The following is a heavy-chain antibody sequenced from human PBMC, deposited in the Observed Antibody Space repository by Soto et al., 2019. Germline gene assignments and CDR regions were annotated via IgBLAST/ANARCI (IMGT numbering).Heavy chain of an antibody. CDR1: GYTFTGYY. D-gene: IGHD1-26*01. CDR3: ARGGGYSGSFNWFDP. V-gene: IGHV1-2*04. CDR2: INPNSGGT. J-gene: IGHJ5*02. Sequence: ASVKVSCKASGYTFTGYYMHWVRQAPGQGLEWMGWINPNSGGTKYAQKFQGWVTMTRDTSISTAYMELSRLRSDDTAVYYCARGGGYSGSFNWFDPWGQGTLVTVSS.